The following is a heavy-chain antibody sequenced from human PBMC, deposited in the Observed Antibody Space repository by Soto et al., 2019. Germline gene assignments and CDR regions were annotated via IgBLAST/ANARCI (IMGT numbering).Heavy chain of an antibody. Sequence: EMQLVESGGGLVKPGGSLRLSCAASGFTITSYSMNWVRQASGKGLEWVASISSSSSHIYYADSVKGRFTISRDNARNSLYLQMNTLIADDTAVYYCVRERGLSSFYGMDVWGQGTTVTVSS. J-gene: IGHJ6*02. V-gene: IGHV3-21*01. CDR3: VRERGLSSFYGMDV. D-gene: IGHD3-10*01. CDR2: ISSSSSHI. CDR1: GFTITSYS.